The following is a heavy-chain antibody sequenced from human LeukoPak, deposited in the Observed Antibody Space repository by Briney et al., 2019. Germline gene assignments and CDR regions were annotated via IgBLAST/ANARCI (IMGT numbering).Heavy chain of an antibody. CDR2: ITDSGGT. V-gene: IGHV4-34*01. D-gene: IGHD3-9*01. J-gene: IGHJ4*02. CDR1: GTSFSGYS. CDR3: ARIESYHILYRPY. Sequence: SETLSLTCAVYGTSFSGYSWSWIRQSPGKGLQWIGEITDSGGTNYNPSFKSRLTISADTSKNQFSLKLASVTAADTAVYYCARIESYHILYRPYWGQGTLVTVSS.